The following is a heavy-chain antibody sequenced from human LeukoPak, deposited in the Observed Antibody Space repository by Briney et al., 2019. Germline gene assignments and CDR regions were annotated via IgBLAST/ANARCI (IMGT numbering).Heavy chain of an antibody. Sequence: GGSLRLPCAASGFTFSSYAMSWVRQAPGKGLEWVSAISGSGGSTYYADSVKGRFTISRDNAKNTLYLQMNSLRAEDTAVYYCARLDTAMVTYPFDIWGQGTMVTVSS. D-gene: IGHD5-18*01. J-gene: IGHJ3*02. V-gene: IGHV3-23*01. CDR2: ISGSGGST. CDR1: GFTFSSYA. CDR3: ARLDTAMVTYPFDI.